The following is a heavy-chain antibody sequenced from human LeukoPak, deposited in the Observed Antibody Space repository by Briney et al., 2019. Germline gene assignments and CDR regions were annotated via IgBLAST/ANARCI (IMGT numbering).Heavy chain of an antibody. CDR2: FDPEDGET. CDR1: GGTFSSYA. V-gene: IGHV1-24*01. CDR3: ATGDAFDI. J-gene: IGHJ3*02. Sequence: GSSVKVSCKASGGTFSSYAISWVRQAPGKGLEWMGGFDPEDGETIYAQKFQGRVTMTEDTSTDTAYMELSSLRSEDTAVYYCATGDAFDIWGQGTMVTVSS.